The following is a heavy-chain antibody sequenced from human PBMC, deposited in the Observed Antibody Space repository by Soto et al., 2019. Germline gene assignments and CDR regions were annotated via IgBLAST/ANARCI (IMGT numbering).Heavy chain of an antibody. Sequence: QVQLVQSGAEVKKPGASVKVSCKASGYTFTSYGISWVRQAPGQGLEWMGWISAYNGNTNHAQKLQGRVTMTTDTSPTTAYMDLRSLRSDDTAVYYCARWGECSSTSCHDAFDIWGQGTMVTVSS. V-gene: IGHV1-18*01. CDR2: ISAYNGNT. CDR1: GYTFTSYG. J-gene: IGHJ3*02. D-gene: IGHD2-2*01. CDR3: ARWGECSSTSCHDAFDI.